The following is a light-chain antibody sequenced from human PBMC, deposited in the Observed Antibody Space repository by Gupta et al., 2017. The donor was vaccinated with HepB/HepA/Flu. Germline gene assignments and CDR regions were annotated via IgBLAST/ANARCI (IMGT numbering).Light chain of an antibody. V-gene: IGKV1-9*01. CDR3: QQVKSYPLS. CDR1: QGISNA. CDR2: AAS. J-gene: IGKJ4*01. Sequence: DIQLTQSPSFVSASIGDRLTITCRASQGISNALVWYQQKPGKAPKLLISAASTLQSGVPSRFSGSGSGTEFTLTISSLQPEDFATYCCQQVKSYPLSFGGGTKVEIK.